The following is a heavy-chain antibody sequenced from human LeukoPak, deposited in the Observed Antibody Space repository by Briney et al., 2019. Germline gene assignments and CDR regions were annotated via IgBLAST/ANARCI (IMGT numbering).Heavy chain of an antibody. CDR1: GGSVSSGSYY. CDR2: IYYSGST. V-gene: IGHV4-61*01. CDR3: ARLQYCSGTSCYWFDP. D-gene: IGHD2-2*01. J-gene: IGHJ5*02. Sequence: SETLSLTCAVSGGSVSSGSYYWSWIRQPPGKGLEWIGYIYYSGSTNYNPSLKSRVTISVDTSKNQFSLRLSSVTAADTAVYYCARLQYCSGTSCYWFDPWGQGTLVTVSS.